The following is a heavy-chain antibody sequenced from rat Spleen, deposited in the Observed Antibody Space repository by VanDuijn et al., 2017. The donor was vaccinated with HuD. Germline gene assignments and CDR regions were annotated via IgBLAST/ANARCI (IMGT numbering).Heavy chain of an antibody. V-gene: IGHV5-25*01. J-gene: IGHJ2*01. CDR3: ARRHYGYTDYFDY. D-gene: IGHD1-9*01. CDR2: ISTGGGNT. CDR1: GFTFSDYY. Sequence: EVQLVESGGGLVQPGRSMKLSCAASGFTFSDYYMAWVRQAPTKGLEWVATISTGGGNTYYRDSVRGRFTISSDNAKTTLYLQMDSLRSEDTATYYCARRHYGYTDYFDYWGQGVMVTVSS.